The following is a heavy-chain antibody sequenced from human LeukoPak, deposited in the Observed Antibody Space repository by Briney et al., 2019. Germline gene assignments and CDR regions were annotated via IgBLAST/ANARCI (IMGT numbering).Heavy chain of an antibody. CDR3: ARDSKFSFDY. CDR2: ISGSGSPT. CDR1: GFTFSSYS. J-gene: IGHJ4*02. V-gene: IGHV3-48*04. Sequence: PGGSLRLSCAASGFTFSSYSRNWVRQAPGKGLEWISYISGSGSPTSYADSMKGRLTISRDNAKNSLYLQVNSLRAEDTAVYYCARDSKFSFDYWGQGALVTVAS.